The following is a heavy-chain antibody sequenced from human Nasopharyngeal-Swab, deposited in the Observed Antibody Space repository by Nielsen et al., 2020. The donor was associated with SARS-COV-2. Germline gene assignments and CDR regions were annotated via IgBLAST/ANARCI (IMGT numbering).Heavy chain of an antibody. V-gene: IGHV1-2*04. J-gene: IGHJ5*02. CDR3: ARDRGINWFDP. CDR1: GYTITGYY. CDR2: INPNSGGT. Sequence: ASVKVSCKASGYTITGYYMHWVRQAPGQGLEWMGWINPNSGGTNYAQKFQGWVTMTRDTSISTAYMELSRLRSDDTAVYYCARDRGINWFDPWGQGTLVTVSS.